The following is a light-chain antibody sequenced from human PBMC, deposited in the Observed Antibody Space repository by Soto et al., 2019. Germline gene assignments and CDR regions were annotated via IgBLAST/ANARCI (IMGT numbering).Light chain of an antibody. CDR3: ASWDDSLNVYV. Sequence: QSLLTQPPSVSEAPRQMVTISCSGSNSNIGNNEVSWYQQLPGKAPKLLIFYNDLLPSGVSDRFSGSKSGTSASLAISGLQSEDEADYYCASWDDSLNVYVFGTGTKVTVL. J-gene: IGLJ1*01. CDR1: NSNIGNNE. V-gene: IGLV1-36*01. CDR2: YND.